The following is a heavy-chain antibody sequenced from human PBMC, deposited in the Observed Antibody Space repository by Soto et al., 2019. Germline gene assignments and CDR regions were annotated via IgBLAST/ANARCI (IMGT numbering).Heavy chain of an antibody. CDR2: ISSSSSYI. CDR3: ARDPYCSGGSCYSAYFDY. D-gene: IGHD2-15*01. Sequence: ESGGGLVKPGGSLRLSCAASGFTFSSYSMNWVRQAPGKGLEWVSSISSSSSYIYYADSVKGRFTISRDNAKNSLYLQMNSLRAEDTAVYYCARDPYCSGGSCYSAYFDYWGQGTLVTVSS. CDR1: GFTFSSYS. V-gene: IGHV3-21*01. J-gene: IGHJ4*02.